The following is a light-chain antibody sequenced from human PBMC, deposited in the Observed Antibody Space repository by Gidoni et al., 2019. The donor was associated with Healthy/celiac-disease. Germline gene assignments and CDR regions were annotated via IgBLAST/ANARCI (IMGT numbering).Light chain of an antibody. CDR1: QSLLHSNGYNY. CDR2: LGS. V-gene: IGKV2-28*01. Sequence: DIVMTQSPLSLLVTPGEPASTSCRSSQSLLHSNGYNYLDWYLQKPGQSPQLLIYLGSNRASGIPDRFSGSGSGTEFTLKISRVEAEDVGVYYCMQALQTAYTFGQGTKVEIK. CDR3: MQALQTAYT. J-gene: IGKJ1*01.